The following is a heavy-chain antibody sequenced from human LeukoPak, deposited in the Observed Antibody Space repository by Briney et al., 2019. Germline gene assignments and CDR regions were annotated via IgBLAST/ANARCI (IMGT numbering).Heavy chain of an antibody. CDR3: ARDQVYCSGGYCYKDY. J-gene: IGHJ4*02. D-gene: IGHD2-15*01. CDR2: IKSDGSST. Sequence: TGGSLRLSCAASGFTFSRYWMHWVRQVPGKGLVWVSRIKSDGSSTSYADSVKGRFTISRDNAKNTLYLQMNSLRAEDTAVYYCARDQVYCSGGYCYKDYWGQGTLVTVSS. V-gene: IGHV3-74*01. CDR1: GFTFSRYW.